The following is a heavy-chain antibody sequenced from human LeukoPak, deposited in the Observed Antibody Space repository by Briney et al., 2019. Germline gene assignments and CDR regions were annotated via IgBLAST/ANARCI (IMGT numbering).Heavy chain of an antibody. Sequence: KISQTLSLTCVISGESVSSNSAEWNWIRQSPSRGLEWLGRTYYRSKSFTESAPSVKGRITITPDSSKNQFSLELNSVTPEDTAVYYCADWGPNWGLGTRVTVSS. J-gene: IGHJ1*01. CDR2: TYYRSKSFT. CDR1: GESVSSNSAE. CDR3: ADWGPN. D-gene: IGHD7-27*01. V-gene: IGHV6-1*01.